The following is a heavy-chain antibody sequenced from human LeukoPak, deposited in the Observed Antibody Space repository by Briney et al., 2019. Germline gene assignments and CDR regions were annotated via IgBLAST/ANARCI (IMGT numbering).Heavy chain of an antibody. V-gene: IGHV4-61*02. CDR3: ARDEGIAAAFFDY. CDR2: IYTSGST. CDR1: GGSISSGSYY. Sequence: SETLSLTCTVSGGSISSGSYYWSWIRQPAGKGLEWIGRIYTSGSTNYNPSLKSRVTISVDTSKNQFSLKLSSVTAADTAVYYCARDEGIAAAFFDYWGQGALVTVSS. D-gene: IGHD6-13*01. J-gene: IGHJ4*02.